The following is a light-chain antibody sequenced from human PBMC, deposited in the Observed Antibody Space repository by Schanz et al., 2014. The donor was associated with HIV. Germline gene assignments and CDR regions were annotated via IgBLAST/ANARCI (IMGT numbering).Light chain of an antibody. J-gene: IGKJ1*01. V-gene: IGKV1-5*03. Sequence: IQMTQSPSTVSASVGDRVTITCRASQTIGRLMAWYQQKPGRAPKLLIYQASTLETGVPSRFSGSGSGTSFTLTITSLQPEDVAVYYCQQYYRTPWTFGQGTKVEIK. CDR2: QAS. CDR3: QQYYRTPWT. CDR1: QTIGRL.